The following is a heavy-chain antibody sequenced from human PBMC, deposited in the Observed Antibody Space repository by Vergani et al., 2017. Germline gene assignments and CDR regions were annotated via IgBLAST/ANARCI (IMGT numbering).Heavy chain of an antibody. Sequence: QVQLQESGPGLVKPSQTLSLTCTVSGGSISSGSYYWSWIRQPAGKGLELIGRIYTSGSTNYNPSLKSRVTISVDTSKNQFSLKLSSVTAADTAVYDCAXYGYSSRSGSWFDPWGQGTLVTVSS. CDR1: GGSISSGSYY. CDR3: AXYGYSSRSGSWFDP. J-gene: IGHJ5*02. CDR2: IYTSGST. V-gene: IGHV4-61*02. D-gene: IGHD6-13*01.